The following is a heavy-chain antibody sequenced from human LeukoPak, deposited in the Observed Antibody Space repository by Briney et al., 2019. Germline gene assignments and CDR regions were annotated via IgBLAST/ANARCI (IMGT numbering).Heavy chain of an antibody. D-gene: IGHD4-17*01. CDR2: INPNSGGT. J-gene: IGHJ4*02. CDR3: VRDPSYGDYVD. V-gene: IGHV1-2*02. Sequence: ASVKVSCKASGYTFTGYYMHWVRQAPGQGLEWMGWINPNSGGTNYAQKFQGRVTMTRDTSISTAYMELSRLRSDDTAVYYRVRDPSYGDYVDWGQGTLVTVSS. CDR1: GYTFTGYY.